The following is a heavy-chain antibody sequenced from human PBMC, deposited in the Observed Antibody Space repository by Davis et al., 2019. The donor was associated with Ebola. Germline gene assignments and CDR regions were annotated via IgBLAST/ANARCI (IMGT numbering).Heavy chain of an antibody. CDR3: ARVDSSGWDGGGNWFDP. D-gene: IGHD6-19*01. J-gene: IGHJ5*02. CDR1: GGSISSYY. CDR2: IHYSGST. Sequence: GSLRLSCTVSGGSISSYYWSWIRQPPGKGLEWIGYIHYSGSTHYNPSLKSRVTISVDTSKNQFSLKLSSVTAADTAVYYCARVDSSGWDGGGNWFDPWGQGTLVTVSS. V-gene: IGHV4-59*01.